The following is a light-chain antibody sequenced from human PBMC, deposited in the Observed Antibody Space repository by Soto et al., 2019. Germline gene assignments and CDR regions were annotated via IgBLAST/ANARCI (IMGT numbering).Light chain of an antibody. CDR1: QSLLHSNGYNY. Sequence: DIAMTQSPLSLPVTPGEPASISCRSSQSLLHSNGYNYLDWYLQKPGQSPQLLIYLGSNRASGVPDRFSGIGSGTDFTLKISRXEAEDIGVYHCTQGLQTPLTFGGGTKVDIK. V-gene: IGKV2-28*01. CDR2: LGS. CDR3: TQGLQTPLT. J-gene: IGKJ4*01.